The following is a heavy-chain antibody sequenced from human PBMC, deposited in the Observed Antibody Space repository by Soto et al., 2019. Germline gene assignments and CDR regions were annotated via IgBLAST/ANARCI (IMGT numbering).Heavy chain of an antibody. Sequence: SAPLSLTCTVSCGSVSSGSYYWSSMRQPPGKGLEWIGYIYYIGRTNYNPSLKSRVTRSVDTSKNQVSLKLSSVTAADRAVDYCARDLGLGVRMVYATRGFDPWGQGTLVTVSP. D-gene: IGHD2-8*01. J-gene: IGHJ5*02. CDR1: CGSVSSGSYY. CDR2: IYYIGRT. V-gene: IGHV4-61*01. CDR3: ARDLGLGVRMVYATRGFDP.